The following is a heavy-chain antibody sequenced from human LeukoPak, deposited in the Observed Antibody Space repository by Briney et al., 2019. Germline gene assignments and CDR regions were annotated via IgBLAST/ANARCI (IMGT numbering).Heavy chain of an antibody. D-gene: IGHD3-22*01. V-gene: IGHV3-7*01. CDR2: IKQDGSDK. Sequence: PGGSLRLSCAASGFTFSSFWMSWVRQAPGKGLEWVANIKQDGSDKYYVDPVKGRFTISRDNAKNSLYLQMNSLRAEDTAVYYCAREPYYYDSSGHDYWGQGTLVTVSS. CDR1: GFTFSSFW. J-gene: IGHJ4*02. CDR3: AREPYYYDSSGHDY.